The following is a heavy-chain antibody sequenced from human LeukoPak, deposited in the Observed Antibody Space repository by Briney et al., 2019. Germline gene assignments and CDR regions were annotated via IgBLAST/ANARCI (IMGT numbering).Heavy chain of an antibody. Sequence: KSSETLSLTCTVSGGSISSSSYYWGWIRQPPGKGLEWIGSIYYSGSTYYNPSLKSRVTISVDTSKNQFSLKLSSVTAADTAVYYCASSHHGWLRFENYFDYWGQGTLVTVSS. CDR3: ASSHHGWLRFENYFDY. V-gene: IGHV4-39*01. D-gene: IGHD5-12*01. J-gene: IGHJ4*02. CDR1: GGSISSSSYY. CDR2: IYYSGST.